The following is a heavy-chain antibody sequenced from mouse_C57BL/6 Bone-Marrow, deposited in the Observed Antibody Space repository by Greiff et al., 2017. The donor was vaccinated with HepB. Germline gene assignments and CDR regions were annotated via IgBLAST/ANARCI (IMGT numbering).Heavy chain of an antibody. D-gene: IGHD1-2*01. CDR3: AKTLLLSYAMDY. Sequence: QVQLQQSGPGLVQPSQSLSITCTVSGFSLTSYGVHWVRQSPGKGLEWLGVIWRSGSTDYNAAFMSRLSITKDNSKSQVFFKMNSLQADDTAIYYCAKTLLLSYAMDYWGQGTAVTVSS. J-gene: IGHJ4*01. CDR1: GFSLTSYG. V-gene: IGHV2-5*01. CDR2: IWRSGST.